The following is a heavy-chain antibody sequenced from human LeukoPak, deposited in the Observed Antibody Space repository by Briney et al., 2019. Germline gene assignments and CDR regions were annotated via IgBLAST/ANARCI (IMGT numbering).Heavy chain of an antibody. CDR2: IRYDGSNK. Sequence: GGSLRLSCAASGFTFSSYGMHWVRQAPGKGLEWVAFIRYDGSNKYYADSVKGRFTISRDNSKNTLYLQMNSLRAEDTAVYYCARGGSYYYYYYYMDVWGKGTTVTISS. CDR1: GFTFSSYG. D-gene: IGHD1-26*01. J-gene: IGHJ6*03. CDR3: ARGGSYYYYYYYMDV. V-gene: IGHV3-30*02.